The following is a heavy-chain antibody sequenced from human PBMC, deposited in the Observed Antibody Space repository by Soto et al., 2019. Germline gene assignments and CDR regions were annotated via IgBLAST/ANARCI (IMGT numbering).Heavy chain of an antibody. D-gene: IGHD3-3*02. CDR2: FDPEDGET. V-gene: IGHV1-24*01. Sequence: ASVTVSCTLPVYALTGLSRHSVRQAPGKGLEWMGGFDPEDGETIYAQKFQGRVTMTEDTSTDTAYMELSSLRSEDTAVYYCATIAVGWQQRVLGSFPLLELWVKGTTVTGSP. CDR3: ATIAVGWQQRVLGSFPLLEL. CDR1: VYALTGLS. J-gene: IGHJ6*04.